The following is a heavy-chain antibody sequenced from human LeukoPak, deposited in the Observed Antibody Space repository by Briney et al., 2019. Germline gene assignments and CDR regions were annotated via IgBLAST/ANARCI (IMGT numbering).Heavy chain of an antibody. V-gene: IGHV1-46*01. CDR1: GYTFTSYY. D-gene: IGHD3-3*01. J-gene: IGHJ5*02. Sequence: ASVTVSCKASGYTFTSYYMHWVRQAPGQGLEWMGIINPSGGSTSYAQKFQGRVTMTRDTSTSTVYMELSSLRSEDTAVYYCARERLRFLEWLFNTRNWFDPWGQGTLVTVSS. CDR3: ARERLRFLEWLFNTRNWFDP. CDR2: INPSGGST.